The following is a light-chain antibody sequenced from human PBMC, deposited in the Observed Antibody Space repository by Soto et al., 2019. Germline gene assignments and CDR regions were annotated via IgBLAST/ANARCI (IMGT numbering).Light chain of an antibody. V-gene: IGLV2-14*01. Sequence: QSALTQPASVSGSPGQSITISCTGTSSDVGTYNHVSWYQQHPGKAPQLIIYEVSNRPSGLSNRFSASESGNTASLTISGLQAEDEADYYCCSFTTSSTLVFGTGTKLTVL. J-gene: IGLJ1*01. CDR3: CSFTTSSTLV. CDR2: EVS. CDR1: SSDVGTYNH.